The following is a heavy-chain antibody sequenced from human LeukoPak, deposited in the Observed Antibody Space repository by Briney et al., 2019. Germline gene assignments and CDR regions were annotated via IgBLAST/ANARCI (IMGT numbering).Heavy chain of an antibody. V-gene: IGHV1-69*01. Sequence: SVKVSCKASGGTFSSYAISWVRQAPGQGLEWMGGIIPIFGTANYARKFQGRVTITADESTSTAYMELSSLRSEDTAVYYCARGGYVGDPGAFDIWGQGTMVTVSS. J-gene: IGHJ3*02. CDR2: IIPIFGTA. CDR1: GGTFSSYA. D-gene: IGHD2-21*02. CDR3: ARGGYVGDPGAFDI.